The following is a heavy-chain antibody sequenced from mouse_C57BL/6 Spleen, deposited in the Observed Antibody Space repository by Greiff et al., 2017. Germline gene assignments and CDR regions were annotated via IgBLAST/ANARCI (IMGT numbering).Heavy chain of an antibody. Sequence: VKLMESGAELARPGASVTLSCKASGYTFTSSGISWVKQRTGQGLEWIGEIYPRSGNTSYNEKFKGKATLTADKSSSTAYMELRSLTSEDSAVYFCARRDYEEGLLYAMDYWGQGTSVTVSS. CDR2: IYPRSGNT. D-gene: IGHD2-4*01. CDR1: GYTFTSSG. CDR3: ARRDYEEGLLYAMDY. V-gene: IGHV1-81*01. J-gene: IGHJ4*01.